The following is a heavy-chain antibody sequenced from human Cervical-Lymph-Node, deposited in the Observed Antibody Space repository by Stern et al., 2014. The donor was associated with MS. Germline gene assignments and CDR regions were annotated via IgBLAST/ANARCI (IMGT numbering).Heavy chain of an antibody. CDR1: GYTFTNYG. Sequence: VQLVESGAEVKKPGASVKVSCKASGYTFTNYGISWVRQAPGQGLEWMGWISAYNGHTNYAQKLQGRVTMTTDTSTSTAYMELRSLRSDDTAVYYCARADRYCGGDCYYFDYWGQGTLVTVSS. CDR2: ISAYNGHT. D-gene: IGHD2-21*02. CDR3: ARADRYCGGDCYYFDY. V-gene: IGHV1-18*01. J-gene: IGHJ4*02.